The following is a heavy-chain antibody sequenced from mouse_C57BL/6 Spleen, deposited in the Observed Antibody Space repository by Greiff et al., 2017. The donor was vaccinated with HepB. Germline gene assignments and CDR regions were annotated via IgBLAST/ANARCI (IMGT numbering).Heavy chain of an antibody. Sequence: QVQLQQPGAELVKPGASVKLSCKASGYTFTRSWMQWVKQRPGQGLEWIGEIDPSDSYTNYNQKFKGKATLTVDTSSSTAYMQLSSLTSEDSAVYYCASSQYYGRSYEYFDYWGQGTTLTVSS. CDR1: GYTFTRSW. CDR3: ASSQYYGRSYEYFDY. D-gene: IGHD1-1*01. CDR2: IDPSDSYT. V-gene: IGHV1-50*01. J-gene: IGHJ2*01.